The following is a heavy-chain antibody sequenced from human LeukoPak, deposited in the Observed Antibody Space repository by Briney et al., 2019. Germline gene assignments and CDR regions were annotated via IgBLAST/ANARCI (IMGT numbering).Heavy chain of an antibody. D-gene: IGHD6-13*01. V-gene: IGHV1-8*03. CDR2: MNPNSGNT. CDR1: VYTFTSYD. J-gene: IGHJ6*03. Sequence: ASVKVSCKASVYTFTSYDTNWVRPATGQGLEWMGWMNPNSGNTGYAQKFQGRVTITRNTSLSTAYMELSSLRSEDTAVYYGARANSRGYYYMDVWGKGTTVTVSS. CDR3: ARANSRGYYYMDV.